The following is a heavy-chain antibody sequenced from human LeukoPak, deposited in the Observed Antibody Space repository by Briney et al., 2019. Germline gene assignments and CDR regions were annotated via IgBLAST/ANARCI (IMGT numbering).Heavy chain of an antibody. CDR2: IYHSGST. V-gene: IGHV4-30-2*01. D-gene: IGHD6-6*01. CDR1: GGSISSGGYS. CDR3: ARLRGPVHLYYYYYYMDV. J-gene: IGHJ6*03. Sequence: SETLSLTCAVSGGSISSGGYSWSWIRQPPGKGLEWIGYIYHSGSTYYNPSLKSRVTISVDRSKNQFSLKLSSVTAADTAVYYCARLRGPVHLYYYYYYMDVWGKGTTVTVSS.